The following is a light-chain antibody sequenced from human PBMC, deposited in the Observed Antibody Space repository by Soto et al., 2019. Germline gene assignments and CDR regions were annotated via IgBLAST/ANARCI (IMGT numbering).Light chain of an antibody. Sequence: EIVLTQSPATLSSFPGDRVTLSCRASQAVNTRLAWYQHRPGQAPRLLFFLASNRAAGVPARFSGSGSGTDFTLTISDVEPEDFAVYSCHQRQSWPRTFGQGTTVDI. CDR3: HQRQSWPRT. J-gene: IGKJ1*01. CDR2: LAS. V-gene: IGKV3-11*01. CDR1: QAVNTR.